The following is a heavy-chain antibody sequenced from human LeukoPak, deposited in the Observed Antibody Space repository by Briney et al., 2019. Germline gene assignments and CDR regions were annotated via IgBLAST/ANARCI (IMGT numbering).Heavy chain of an antibody. CDR2: IGSSGSTI. CDR3: AILAVASDFDY. J-gene: IGHJ4*02. CDR1: GFPFRVYE. V-gene: IGHV3-48*03. D-gene: IGHD6-19*01. Sequence: GGSLRLSCAVSGFPFRVYEMNWVRQAPGKGLGWVSHIGSSGSTIYYADSVKGRFSISRDNAKSSLYLQMNSLRVEDTAVYYCAILAVASDFDYWGQGAMVTVSS.